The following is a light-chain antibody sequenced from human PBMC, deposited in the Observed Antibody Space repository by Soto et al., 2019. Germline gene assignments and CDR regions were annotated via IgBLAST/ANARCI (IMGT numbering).Light chain of an antibody. Sequence: QSVLTQPASVSGSPGQSITISCTGTSSDVGGYKYVSWYQQHPGKAPKLMIFDVSKRPSGVPDRFSASKSGNTASLTISGLQAEDEADYYCLSYAGSYIYVFGTGTKVTVL. V-gene: IGLV2-11*01. J-gene: IGLJ1*01. CDR1: SSDVGGYKY. CDR2: DVS. CDR3: LSYAGSYIYV.